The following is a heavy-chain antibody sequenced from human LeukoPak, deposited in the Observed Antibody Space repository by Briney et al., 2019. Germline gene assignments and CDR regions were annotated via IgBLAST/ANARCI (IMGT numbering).Heavy chain of an antibody. CDR3: ARVAMVRGESWFDP. CDR2: ISSSSSYI. CDR1: GFTFSSYS. V-gene: IGHV3-21*01. Sequence: PGGSLRLSCAASGFTFSSYSMNWVRQAPGKGLEWVSSISSSSSYIYYADSVKGRFTTSRDNAKNSLYLQMNSLRAEDTAVYYCARVAMVRGESWFDPWGQGTLVTVSS. J-gene: IGHJ5*02. D-gene: IGHD3-10*01.